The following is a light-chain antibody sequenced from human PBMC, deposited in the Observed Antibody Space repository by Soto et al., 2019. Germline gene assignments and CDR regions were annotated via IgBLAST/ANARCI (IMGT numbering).Light chain of an antibody. CDR1: QSVSSN. Sequence: EIVMTQSPATLSVSPGERATLSCRASQSVSSNLAWYQQKPGQAPRLLIYGASTRATGIPARFSGSGSGTEFTLTISSLQSEDFAVYFCQQYGRLPLSFGGGTKVEIK. J-gene: IGKJ4*01. V-gene: IGKV3-15*01. CDR3: QQYGRLPLS. CDR2: GAS.